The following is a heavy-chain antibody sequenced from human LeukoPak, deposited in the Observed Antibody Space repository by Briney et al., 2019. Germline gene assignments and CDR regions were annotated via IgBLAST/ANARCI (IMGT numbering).Heavy chain of an antibody. Sequence: GGSLRLSRAASGFTFSSYAMSWVRQAPGKGLEWVSVIYSGGSANYADSVKGRFTISRDNSKNTLYLQMNSLRDDDTAVYYCAREYYDRSGYSVYWGQGTLVTVSS. V-gene: IGHV3-66*01. D-gene: IGHD3-22*01. CDR2: IYSGGSA. CDR3: AREYYDRSGYSVY. J-gene: IGHJ4*02. CDR1: GFTFSSYA.